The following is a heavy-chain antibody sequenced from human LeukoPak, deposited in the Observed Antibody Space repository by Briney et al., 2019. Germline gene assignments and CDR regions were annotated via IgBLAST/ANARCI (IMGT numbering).Heavy chain of an antibody. Sequence: PSETLSLTCEVSGYSISSDKYWGWIRQPPGKGLEWIGSICHTGSTYYNPCLKSRVSISVDTSKNQFSLKFTSVTAADTAVYYCAISHSGWQGHNNWFDPWGQGTLVTVSS. CDR3: AISHSGWQGHNNWFDP. D-gene: IGHD6-19*01. V-gene: IGHV4-38-2*01. J-gene: IGHJ5*02. CDR1: GYSISSDKY. CDR2: ICHTGST.